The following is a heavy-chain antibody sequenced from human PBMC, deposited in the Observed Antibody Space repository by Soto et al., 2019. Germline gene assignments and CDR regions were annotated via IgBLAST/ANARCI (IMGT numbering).Heavy chain of an antibody. Sequence: ASVKVSCKASGYTFTSYDINWVRQATGQGLEWMGWISAYNGNTNYAQKLQGRVTMTTDTSTSTAYMELRSLRSDDTAVYYCARGPITMVRWYFDYWGQGTLVTVSS. D-gene: IGHD3-10*01. CDR2: ISAYNGNT. V-gene: IGHV1-18*01. CDR3: ARGPITMVRWYFDY. CDR1: GYTFTSYD. J-gene: IGHJ4*02.